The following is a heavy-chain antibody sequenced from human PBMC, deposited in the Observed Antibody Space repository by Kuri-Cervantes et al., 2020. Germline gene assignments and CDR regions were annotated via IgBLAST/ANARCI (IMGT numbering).Heavy chain of an antibody. J-gene: IGHJ4*02. Sequence: ASVKVSCKGSGYSFNSHGIGWVRQAPGQGLEWMGWISAYNGNTNYAQKLQGRVTMTTDTSTSTAYMELRSLRSDDTAVYYCARDVYQLLPDYWGQGTLVTVSS. CDR2: ISAYNGNT. V-gene: IGHV1-18*01. CDR1: GYSFNSHG. D-gene: IGHD5/OR15-5a*01. CDR3: ARDVYQLLPDY.